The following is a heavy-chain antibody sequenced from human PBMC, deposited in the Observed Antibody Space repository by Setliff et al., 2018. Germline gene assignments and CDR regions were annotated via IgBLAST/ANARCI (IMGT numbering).Heavy chain of an antibody. D-gene: IGHD1-20*01. V-gene: IGHV4-61*09. Sequence: PSETLSLTCTVSGDPMSSRRYYWAWIRQPAGKGLEWLGQIYTSWSTNYNPSLKGRATLSIDASKRQFSLKLTSVTAADTAVYYCARDRGSNNSPEDFDYWGLGTLVTVSS. J-gene: IGHJ4*02. CDR2: IYTSWST. CDR3: ARDRGSNNSPEDFDY. CDR1: GDPMSSRRYY.